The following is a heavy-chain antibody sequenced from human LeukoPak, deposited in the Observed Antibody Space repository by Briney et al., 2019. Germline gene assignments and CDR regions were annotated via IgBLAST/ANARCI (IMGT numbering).Heavy chain of an antibody. V-gene: IGHV3-43*01. CDR2: IRWDGGST. Sequence: HAGGSLRLSCAASGFTFDDYTMHWVRQAPGKGLEWVSLIRWDGGSTYYADSVKGRFTISRDNAKNSLYLQMNSLRAEDTAVYYCARDLLGAGGSVAGTDYWGQGTLVTVSS. CDR3: ARDLLGAGGSVAGTDY. J-gene: IGHJ4*02. D-gene: IGHD6-19*01. CDR1: GFTFDDYT.